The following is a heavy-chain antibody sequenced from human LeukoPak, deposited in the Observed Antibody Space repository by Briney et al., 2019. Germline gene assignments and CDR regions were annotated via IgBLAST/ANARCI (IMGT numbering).Heavy chain of an antibody. CDR2: IIPMFGIA. V-gene: IGHV1-69*04. CDR1: GGTISRYA. Sequence: SVKVSCKASGGTISRYAISWVRQAPGQGLEWMGRIIPMFGIANSAQKFRGRVTITAGKSTSTAYMELSSLRSEDTAVYYCARTTNSTSWDYYGMDVWGQGTTVTVSS. D-gene: IGHD2-2*01. CDR3: ARTTNSTSWDYYGMDV. J-gene: IGHJ6*02.